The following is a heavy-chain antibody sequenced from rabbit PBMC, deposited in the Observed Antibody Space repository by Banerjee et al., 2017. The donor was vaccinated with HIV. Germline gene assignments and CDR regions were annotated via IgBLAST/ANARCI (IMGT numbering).Heavy chain of an antibody. J-gene: IGHJ2*01. D-gene: IGHD2-1*01. Sequence: QEQLVESGGGLVQPGGSLKLSCKASGFDFSSYGVSWVRQAPGKGLEWIGCMNAGTSGSTYYARWAKGRFTISKTSSTTVTLQMTSLTAADTATYFCARGLGDGYNDAFDPWGQGTL. CDR1: GFDFSSYG. CDR2: MNAGTSGST. V-gene: IGHV1S45*01. CDR3: ARGLGDGYNDAFDP.